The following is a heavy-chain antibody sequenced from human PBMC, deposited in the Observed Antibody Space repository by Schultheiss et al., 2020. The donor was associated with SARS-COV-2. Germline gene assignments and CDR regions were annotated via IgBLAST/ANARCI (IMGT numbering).Heavy chain of an antibody. J-gene: IGHJ4*02. V-gene: IGHV3-23*01. CDR2: LSASGGDT. Sequence: GGSLRLSCAASGFTFSNYAMHWVRQAPGKGLEWVSTLSASGGDTYYAESVKGRFTISRDNFKNTLYLQMNSLRAEDTAVYFCAREPPYDFWSGYYSEGFDYWGQGTLVTVSS. D-gene: IGHD3-3*01. CDR1: GFTFSNYA. CDR3: AREPPYDFWSGYYSEGFDY.